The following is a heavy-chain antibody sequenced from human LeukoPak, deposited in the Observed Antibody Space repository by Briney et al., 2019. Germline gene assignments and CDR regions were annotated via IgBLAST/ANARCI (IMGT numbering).Heavy chain of an antibody. D-gene: IGHD3-22*01. J-gene: IGHJ3*02. CDR1: GFTFSHYA. V-gene: IGHV3-30-3*01. Sequence: GGSLRLSCAASGFTFSHYAMHWVRQAPGKGLEWLAVISYDGTNKYYADSVKGRFTISRDNSKNTMYLQMNSLRAEDTAMYYCARAPMSYDSSGFGGAFDISGQGTMVTVSS. CDR2: ISYDGTNK. CDR3: ARAPMSYDSSGFGGAFDI.